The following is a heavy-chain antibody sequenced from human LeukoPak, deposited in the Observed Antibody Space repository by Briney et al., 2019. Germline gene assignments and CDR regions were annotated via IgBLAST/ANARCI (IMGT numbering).Heavy chain of an antibody. CDR3: ARGSRGYSYGYAPTFDY. CDR1: GGSISSYY. CDR2: IYTSGST. D-gene: IGHD5-18*01. V-gene: IGHV4-4*07. Sequence: SETPSLTCTVSGGSISSYYWSWIRQPAGKGLEWIGRIYTSGSTNYNPSLKSRVTMSVDTSKNQFSLKLSSVTAADTAVYYRARGSRGYSYGYAPTFDYWGQGTLVTVSS. J-gene: IGHJ4*02.